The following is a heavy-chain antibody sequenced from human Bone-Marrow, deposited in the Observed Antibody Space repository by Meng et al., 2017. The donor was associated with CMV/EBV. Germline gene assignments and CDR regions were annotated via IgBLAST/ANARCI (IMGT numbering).Heavy chain of an antibody. V-gene: IGHV3-64*01. CDR1: FTFSSYA. D-gene: IGHD1-26*01. Sequence: FTFSSYAMHCVRQAPGKGLEYVSAISSNGGSTYYANSVKGRFTISRDNSKNTLYLQMGSLRAEDMAVYYCARGRYSGSYYVGPIDFDYWGQGTLVTVSS. CDR2: ISSNGGST. CDR3: ARGRYSGSYYVGPIDFDY. J-gene: IGHJ4*02.